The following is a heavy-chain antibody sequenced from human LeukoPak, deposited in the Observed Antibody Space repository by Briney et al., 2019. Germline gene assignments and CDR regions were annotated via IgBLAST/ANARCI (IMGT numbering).Heavy chain of an antibody. J-gene: IGHJ4*02. V-gene: IGHV3-7*01. D-gene: IGHD3-16*01. CDR2: INHDGSEK. Sequence: GGSLRLSCAASGFSFSNSWMTWVRQAPGKGLEWVANINHDGSEKYYVDSMKGRFTISRDNVKNSLYLQVNSLRAEDTAVYYCARDSGHGGIFDYWGQGTLVTVSS. CDR3: ARDSGHGGIFDY. CDR1: GFSFSNSW.